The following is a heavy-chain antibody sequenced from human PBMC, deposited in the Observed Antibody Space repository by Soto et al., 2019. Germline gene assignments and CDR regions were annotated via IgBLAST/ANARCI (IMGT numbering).Heavy chain of an antibody. V-gene: IGHV3-48*01. CDR1: GFTFSAHT. Sequence: GGSLRLSCAAYGFTFSAHTMTWVRQAPGKGLEWVSYIGTDTVTKHYPDSVRGRFTISRDNAKNSLYLQMDSLRTEDTAVYYCAHPRGFGVFDAYDIWGQGTMVTVSS. CDR2: IGTDTVTK. CDR3: AHPRGFGVFDAYDI. J-gene: IGHJ3*02. D-gene: IGHD3-10*01.